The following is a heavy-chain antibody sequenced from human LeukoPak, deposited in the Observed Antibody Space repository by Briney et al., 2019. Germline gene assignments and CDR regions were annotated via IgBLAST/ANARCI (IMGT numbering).Heavy chain of an antibody. D-gene: IGHD3-16*01. CDR3: ARASFWESPINWFAP. Sequence: ASVKVSCKASGYTFTGYYMHWVRQAPGQGLEWVGWINPKNGGSNYAQKFQGRVTMTRDRSVSTAYMELSRLTSDDTAVYYCARASFWESPINWFAPWGQGTLVTVSS. V-gene: IGHV1-2*02. CDR2: INPKNGGS. CDR1: GYTFTGYY. J-gene: IGHJ5*02.